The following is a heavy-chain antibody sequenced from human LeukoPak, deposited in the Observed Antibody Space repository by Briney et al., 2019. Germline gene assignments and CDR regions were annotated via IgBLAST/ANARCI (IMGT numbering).Heavy chain of an antibody. D-gene: IGHD6-13*01. CDR3: ARGSHSSSWYVDP. CDR2: INHSGNT. Sequence: SETPSLTSAVYGGSFSGYYWSSIRHPLRKGLERGGEINHSGNTNYNPSLKSRVTISVDTSKNPFSLKLSPVTASDTAVYYCARGSHSSSWYVDPWGQGNLVTVSS. V-gene: IGHV4-34*01. J-gene: IGHJ5*02. CDR1: GGSFSGYY.